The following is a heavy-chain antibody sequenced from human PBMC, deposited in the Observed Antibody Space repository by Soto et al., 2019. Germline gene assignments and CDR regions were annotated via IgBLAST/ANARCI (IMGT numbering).Heavy chain of an antibody. J-gene: IGHJ6*02. V-gene: IGHV5-51*01. CDR2: IYPGDSDT. Sequence: PGESLKISCKGSGYSFTSYWIGWVRQMPGKGLEWMGIIYPGDSDTRYSPSFQGQVTISADRSISTAYLQWSSLKASDTAMYYCARTGTYYDILTGAPPRGVDVWGQGTTVTVSS. CDR1: GYSFTSYW. CDR3: ARTGTYYDILTGAPPRGVDV. D-gene: IGHD3-9*01.